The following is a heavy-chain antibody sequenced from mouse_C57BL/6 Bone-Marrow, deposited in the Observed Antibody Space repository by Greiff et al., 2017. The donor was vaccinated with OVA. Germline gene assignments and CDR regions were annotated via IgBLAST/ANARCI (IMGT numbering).Heavy chain of an antibody. CDR1: GYAFSSSW. CDR2: IYPGDGDT. CDR3: AREVIYYGNYWYFDV. D-gene: IGHD2-1*01. J-gene: IGHJ1*03. V-gene: IGHV1-82*01. Sequence: SGPELVKPGASVKISCKASGYAFSSSWMNWVKQRPGKGLEWIGRIYPGDGDTNYNGKFKGKATLTADKSSSTAYMQLSSLTSEDSAVYFCAREVIYYGNYWYFDVWGTGTTVTVSS.